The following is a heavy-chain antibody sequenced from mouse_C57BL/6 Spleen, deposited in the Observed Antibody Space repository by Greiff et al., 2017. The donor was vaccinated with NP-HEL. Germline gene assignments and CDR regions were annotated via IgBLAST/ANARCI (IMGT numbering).Heavy chain of an antibody. D-gene: IGHD1-1*01. V-gene: IGHV1-81*01. J-gene: IGHJ2*01. CDR1: GYTFTSYG. Sequence: VQLQQSGAELAMPGASVKLSCKASGYTFTSYGISWVKQRTGQGLEWIGEIYPRSGNTYYNEKFKGKATLTADKSSSTAYMELRSLTSEDSAVYFCARITTVVATDDYWGQGTTLTVSS. CDR3: ARITTVVATDDY. CDR2: IYPRSGNT.